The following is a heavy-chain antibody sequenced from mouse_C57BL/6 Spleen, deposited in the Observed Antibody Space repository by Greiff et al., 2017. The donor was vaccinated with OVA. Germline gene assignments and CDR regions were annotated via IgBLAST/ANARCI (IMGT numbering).Heavy chain of an antibody. CDR3: ARALANWDDTFAY. J-gene: IGHJ3*01. V-gene: IGHV2-2*01. CDR1: GFSLTSYG. D-gene: IGHD4-1*01. Sequence: VQRVESGPGLVQPSQSLSITCTVSGFSLTSYGVHWVRQSPGKGLEWLGVIWSGGSTDYNAAFISRLSISKDNSKSQVFFKMNSLQADDTAIYYCARALANWDDTFAYWGQGTLVTVSA. CDR2: IWSGGST.